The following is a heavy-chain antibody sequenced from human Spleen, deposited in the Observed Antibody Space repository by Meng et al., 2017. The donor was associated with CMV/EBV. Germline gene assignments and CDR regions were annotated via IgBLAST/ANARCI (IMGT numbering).Heavy chain of an antibody. CDR2: ISSSSSYI. CDR1: GFTFSSYS. V-gene: IGHV3-21*04. Sequence: GGSLRLSCAASGFTFSSYSMNWVRQAPGKGLEWVSSISSSSSYIYYADSVKGRFTISRDNAKNSLYLQMNSLRAEDTAVYYCAKDSLDSLLYYYDSSGYPRDDYWGQGTLVTVSS. J-gene: IGHJ4*02. D-gene: IGHD3-22*01. CDR3: AKDSLDSLLYYYDSSGYPRDDY.